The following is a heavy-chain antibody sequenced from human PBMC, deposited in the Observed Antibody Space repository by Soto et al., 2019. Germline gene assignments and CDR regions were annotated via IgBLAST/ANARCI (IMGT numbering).Heavy chain of an antibody. D-gene: IGHD3-3*01. CDR1: GGSFSGYY. J-gene: IGHJ5*02. Sequence: SETLSLTCAVYGGSFSGYYWSWIRQPPGKGLEWIGEINHSGSTNYNPSLKSRVTISVDTSKNQFSLKVRSVTAADTAVYYCARETYGYYVGYFDPWGQGIQVTVSS. V-gene: IGHV4-34*01. CDR2: INHSGST. CDR3: ARETYGYYVGYFDP.